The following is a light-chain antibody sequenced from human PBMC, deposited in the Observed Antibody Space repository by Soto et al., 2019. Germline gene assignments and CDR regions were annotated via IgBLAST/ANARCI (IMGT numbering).Light chain of an antibody. V-gene: IGLV2-11*01. CDR1: SNDVGGYDY. CDR2: DVT. Sequence: QSALTRPRSVSGCPGQSVTISCTGTSNDVGGYDYVSWYQQYPGKAPTYILYDVTKRPSGVPDRFSGSKSGNTASLTISGLQADDEADYYCCSYAGNYTFFGGGTKVTVL. CDR3: CSYAGNYTF. J-gene: IGLJ2*01.